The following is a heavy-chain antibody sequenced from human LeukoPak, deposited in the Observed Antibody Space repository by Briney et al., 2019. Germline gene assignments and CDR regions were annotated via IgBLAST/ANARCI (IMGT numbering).Heavy chain of an antibody. V-gene: IGHV3-23*01. D-gene: IGHD6-19*01. J-gene: IGHJ4*02. Sequence: GGSLRLSCAVSGFTFSNYAMSWVRQAPGKGLEWVSAINDSGGSTYYADSVKGRFTISRDNSKNTLYLQMNSLRAEDTAVYYCAKPAISSRGWYYDYWGQGTLVTVSS. CDR3: AKPAISSRGWYYDY. CDR1: GFTFSNYA. CDR2: INDSGGST.